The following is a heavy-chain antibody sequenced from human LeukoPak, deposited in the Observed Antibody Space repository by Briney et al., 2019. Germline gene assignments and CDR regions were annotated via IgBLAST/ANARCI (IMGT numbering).Heavy chain of an antibody. CDR2: ISSSSSSYI. V-gene: IGHV3-21*01. Sequence: GGSLRLSCAASGFTFSSYSMNWVRQAPGKGLEWVSSISSSSSSYIYYADSVKGRLTISRDNAKNSLYLQMNSLRAEDTAVYYCATRLYCSGGSCYYYYGMDVWGQGTTVTVSS. CDR1: GFTFSSYS. J-gene: IGHJ6*02. CDR3: ATRLYCSGGSCYYYYGMDV. D-gene: IGHD2-15*01.